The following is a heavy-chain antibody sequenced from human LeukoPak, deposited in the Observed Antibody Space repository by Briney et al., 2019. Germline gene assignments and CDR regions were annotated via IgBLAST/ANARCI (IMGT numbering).Heavy chain of an antibody. CDR2: INQDGVEK. V-gene: IGHV3-7*05. CDR3: ARGFDGYYGFDL. J-gene: IGHJ3*01. CDR1: GFTFTTYW. Sequence: PGGSLRLSCAASGFTFTTYWMSWVRQAPGKGLEWVANINQDGVEKYYVASVRGRLTISRDNAKNSMYVQMNSLRAEDTAVYYYARGFDGYYGFDLWGQGTMVTVSS. D-gene: IGHD5-24*01.